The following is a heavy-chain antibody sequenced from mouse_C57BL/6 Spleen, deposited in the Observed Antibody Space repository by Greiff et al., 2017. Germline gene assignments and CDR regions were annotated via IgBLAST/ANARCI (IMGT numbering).Heavy chain of an antibody. CDR2: IYPGDGDT. CDR1: GYAFSSSW. Sequence: VQLQQSGPELVKPGASVKISCKASGYAFSSSWMTWVKQRPGKGLEWLGRIYPGDGDTNYNGKFTGKATLTADKSSSTAYMQLSSLTSEDSAVYLGARAGTRAMDYWGQGTSVTVSS. V-gene: IGHV1-82*01. J-gene: IGHJ4*01. CDR3: ARAGTRAMDY. D-gene: IGHD4-1*01.